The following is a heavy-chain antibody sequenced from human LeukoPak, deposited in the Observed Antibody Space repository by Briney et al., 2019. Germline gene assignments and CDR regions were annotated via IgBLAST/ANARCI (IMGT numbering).Heavy chain of an antibody. V-gene: IGHV3-23*01. CDR1: GFTFSSYA. CDR3: AKEAGYSSSWYTYYFDY. CDR2: ISGSGGST. D-gene: IGHD6-13*01. Sequence: GGSLRLSCAASGFTFSSYAMSWARQAPGKGLEWVSAISGSGGSTYYADSVKGRFTISRDNSKNTLYLQMNSLRAEDTAVYYCAKEAGYSSSWYTYYFDYWGQGTLVTVSS. J-gene: IGHJ4*02.